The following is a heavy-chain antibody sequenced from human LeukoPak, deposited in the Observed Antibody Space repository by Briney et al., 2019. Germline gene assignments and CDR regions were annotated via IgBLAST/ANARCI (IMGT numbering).Heavy chain of an antibody. CDR3: ARDWVPEYSSSHYFDY. V-gene: IGHV3-48*01. Sequence: PGGSLRLSCAASGFTFSTHNMNWVRQAPGKGLEWVSYISSSSGTIYYADFVKGRFTISGDNAKNSLYLQMNSLRVEDTAVYYCARDWVPEYSSSHYFDYWGQGTLVTVSS. J-gene: IGHJ4*02. D-gene: IGHD6-6*01. CDR2: ISSSSGTI. CDR1: GFTFSTHN.